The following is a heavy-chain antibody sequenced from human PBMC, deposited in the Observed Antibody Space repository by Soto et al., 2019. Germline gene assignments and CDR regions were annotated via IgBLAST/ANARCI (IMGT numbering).Heavy chain of an antibody. CDR3: ARVGGINWFDP. J-gene: IGHJ5*02. Sequence: QVQLQESGPGLVKPSQTLSLTCTVSGGSISSGGYYWSWIRQHPGKGLEWIGYIYYSGSTYYNPSPKSRVTISVDTSKTQFSRKLRSVTAADTAVYYCARVGGINWFDPWGQGTLVTVSS. CDR1: GGSISSGGYY. D-gene: IGHD3-16*01. CDR2: IYYSGST. V-gene: IGHV4-31*03.